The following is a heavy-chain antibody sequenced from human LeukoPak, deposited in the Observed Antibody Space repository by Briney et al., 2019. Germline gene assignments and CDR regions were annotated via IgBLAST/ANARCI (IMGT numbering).Heavy chain of an antibody. Sequence: PGGSLRLSCAASGFTFSSYAMHWVRQAPGKVLEYVSAISSNGGSTYYANSVKGRFTISRDNSKNTLYLQMGSLRAEDMAVYYCARAAGGEYYYYMDVWGKGTTVTVSS. CDR3: ARAAGGEYYYYMDV. V-gene: IGHV3-64*01. CDR2: ISSNGGST. J-gene: IGHJ6*03. D-gene: IGHD2-21*01. CDR1: GFTFSSYA.